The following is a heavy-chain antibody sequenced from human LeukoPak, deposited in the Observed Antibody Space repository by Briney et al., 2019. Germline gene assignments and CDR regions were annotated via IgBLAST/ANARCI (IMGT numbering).Heavy chain of an antibody. V-gene: IGHV4-59*01. CDR2: IYYSGST. J-gene: IGHJ4*02. CDR3: ATQRSTEFDY. Sequence: PSETLSLTCTVSGGSISPYYWSWIRQTPGKGLEWIGYIYYSGSTNYNPSLKSRVTISVDTSKNQFSLKLSSVTAADTAVYYCATQRSTEFDYWGQGTLVTVSS. CDR1: GGSISPYY. D-gene: IGHD2-2*01.